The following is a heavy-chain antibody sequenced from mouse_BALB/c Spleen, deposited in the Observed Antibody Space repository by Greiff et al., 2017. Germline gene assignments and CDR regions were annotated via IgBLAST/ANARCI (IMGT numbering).Heavy chain of an antibody. CDR3: ARSYGEGGWFAD. CDR2: IHPYNGGT. CDR1: GYTFSDSN. J-gene: IGHJ3*01. Sequence: VQLQQSGPELVKPGASVKISCKASGYTFSDSNMHWVKQSHGKSLEWIGYIHPYNGGTDYNQKFKSKATLTVDNSSSTAYMPLHSLTYGDSAVYYCARSYGEGGWFADWGQGTLVTVSA. D-gene: IGHD1-1*02. V-gene: IGHV1S29*02.